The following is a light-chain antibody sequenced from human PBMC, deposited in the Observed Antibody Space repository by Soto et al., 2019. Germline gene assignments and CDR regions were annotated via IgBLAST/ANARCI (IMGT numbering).Light chain of an antibody. J-gene: IGKJ2*01. CDR1: QRVSSN. CDR2: GAS. Sequence: EIVMTQSPATLSVSPGERATLSCRASQRVSSNLAWYQQKPGQAPRLLIYGASTRATGIPARFSGSGSGTEFTLTISILQSEDFAVYYCQQYNNWPRTFGQGTKLEIK. CDR3: QQYNNWPRT. V-gene: IGKV3-15*01.